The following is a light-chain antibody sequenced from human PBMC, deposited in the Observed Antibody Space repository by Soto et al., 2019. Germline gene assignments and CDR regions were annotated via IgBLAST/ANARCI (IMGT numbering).Light chain of an antibody. CDR1: QTISGW. Sequence: DIQMTQSPSTLSASVGDRVIITFRASQTISGWLAWYQQKPGRAPNLLIYKASSLASGVPSRFSGSGSGTEFTLTISSLQPDDFATYYCQQYNSYPYTFGQGTKLEI. CDR3: QQYNSYPYT. J-gene: IGKJ2*01. V-gene: IGKV1-5*03. CDR2: KAS.